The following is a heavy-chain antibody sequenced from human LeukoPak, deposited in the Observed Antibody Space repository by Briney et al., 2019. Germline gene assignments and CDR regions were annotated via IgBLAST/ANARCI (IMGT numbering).Heavy chain of an antibody. CDR1: GFTFSDYY. CDR3: ARERRMGAPYLDY. V-gene: IGHV3-11*04. J-gene: IGHJ4*02. Sequence: PGGSLRLSCAASGFTFSDYYMSWIRQAPGKGLEWVSYISSSGSTIYYADSVTGRFTISGDNAKNSLYLQMNSLRAEDTAVYYCARERRMGAPYLDYWGQGTLVTVSS. CDR2: ISSSGSTI. D-gene: IGHD1-26*01.